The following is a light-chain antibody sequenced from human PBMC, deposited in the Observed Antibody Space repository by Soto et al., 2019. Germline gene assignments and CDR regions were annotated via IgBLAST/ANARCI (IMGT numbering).Light chain of an antibody. V-gene: IGKV1-39*01. J-gene: IGKJ5*01. CDR2: DAS. Sequence: DIQVTQSPPTLSASVGDRVTITCPASQTISTWMAWYQQKPGKDPKIVAYDASTLQSGVPSRFSGSGSGTDFNLTISSLQTEDFATYECQQSYSTTVTFGQGTRVEIK. CDR3: QQSYSTTVT. CDR1: QTISTW.